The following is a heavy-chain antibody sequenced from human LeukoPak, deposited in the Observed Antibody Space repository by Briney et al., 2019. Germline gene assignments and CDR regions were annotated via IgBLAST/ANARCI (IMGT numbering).Heavy chain of an antibody. CDR1: GFTFSSYS. CDR2: ISSSSSYI. CDR3: ARTDFWSGFFDY. D-gene: IGHD3-3*01. J-gene: IGHJ4*02. Sequence: PGGSLRLSCAASGFTFSSYSMNWVRQAPGKGLEWVSSISSSSSYIYYADSVKGRFTISRDNAKNSLYPQMNSLRAEDTAVYYCARTDFWSGFFDYWGQGTLVTVSS. V-gene: IGHV3-21*01.